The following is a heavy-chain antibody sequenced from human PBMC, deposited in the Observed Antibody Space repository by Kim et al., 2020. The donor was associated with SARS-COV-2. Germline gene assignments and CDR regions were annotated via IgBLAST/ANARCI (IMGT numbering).Heavy chain of an antibody. CDR2: IVYDGSKE. Sequence: GGSLRLSCAGSGFTFSSFAAHWVRQAPGKGLEWVAGIVYDGSKEDYADSVKGRFTISRDNFQATLYLQMNSLRGDDTAVYFCASDTGTGDYWGQGTLVNV. CDR1: GFTFSSFA. J-gene: IGHJ4*02. D-gene: IGHD1-1*01. CDR3: ASDTGTGDY. V-gene: IGHV3-30-3*01.